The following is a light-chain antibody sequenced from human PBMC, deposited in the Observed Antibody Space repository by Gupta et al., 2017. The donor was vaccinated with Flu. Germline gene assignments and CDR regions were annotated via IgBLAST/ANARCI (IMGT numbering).Light chain of an antibody. CDR2: DVN. J-gene: IGLJ3*02. CDR3: NSDGSTWF. Sequence: QSALTQPPPVSGSPGQSVALPCTGTSSDVCSYAFVSWYQQHPGQAPKLIIYDVNKQPPGVQDRFSGSKSANTASLTISRPEPEDEDYYRCNSDGSTWFFGGGTRLTVL. CDR1: SSDVCSYAF. V-gene: IGLV2-11*01.